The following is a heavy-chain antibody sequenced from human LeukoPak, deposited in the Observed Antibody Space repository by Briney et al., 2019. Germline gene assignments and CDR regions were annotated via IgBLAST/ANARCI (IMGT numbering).Heavy chain of an antibody. J-gene: IGHJ6*02. D-gene: IGHD6-6*01. V-gene: IGHV3-30*18. CDR3: AKRAIAAHWYGMDV. CDR2: ISSDGNIK. CDR1: GFTFDSYA. Sequence: GGSLRLSCAASGFTFDSYAMHWVRQAPGKGLEWVAVISSDGNIKHYADSVKGRFTISRDSSKNALYLQINSLRAEDTAVYYCAKRAIAAHWYGMDVWGQGTTVTVSS.